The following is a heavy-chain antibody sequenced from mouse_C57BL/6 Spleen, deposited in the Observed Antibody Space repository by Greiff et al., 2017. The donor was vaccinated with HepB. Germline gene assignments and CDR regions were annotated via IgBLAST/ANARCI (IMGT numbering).Heavy chain of an antibody. CDR2: IHPNSGST. V-gene: IGHV1-64*01. Sequence: QVQLKQSGAELVKPGASVKLSCKASGYTFTSYWMHWVKQRPGQGLEWIGMIHPNSGSTNYNEKFKSKATLTVDKSSSTAYMQLSSLTSEDSAVYDCARKGEAWFAYWGQGTLVTVSA. CDR3: ARKGEAWFAY. CDR1: GYTFTSYW. J-gene: IGHJ3*01.